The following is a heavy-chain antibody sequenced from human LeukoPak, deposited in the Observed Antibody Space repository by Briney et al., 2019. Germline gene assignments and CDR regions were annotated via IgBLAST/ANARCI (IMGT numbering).Heavy chain of an antibody. CDR1: GSSFSRYA. V-gene: IGHV1-69*06. Sequence: SVTLSWKTCGSSFSRYASRWLRQARGQGLEWMGGIIPIFGTANYAQKFQGRVTITADKSTSTAYMELSSLRSEDTAVYYCASGDYPGGYWGQGTLVTVSS. D-gene: IGHD4-17*01. CDR2: IIPIFGTA. CDR3: ASGDYPGGY. J-gene: IGHJ4*02.